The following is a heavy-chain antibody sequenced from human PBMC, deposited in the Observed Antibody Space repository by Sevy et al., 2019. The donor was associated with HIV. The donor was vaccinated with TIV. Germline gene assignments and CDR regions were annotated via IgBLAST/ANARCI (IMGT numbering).Heavy chain of an antibody. CDR1: GFTFSRYG. D-gene: IGHD6-13*01. J-gene: IGHJ4*02. V-gene: IGHV3-30*18. CDR3: AKVGGRGSWYDFDY. CDR2: ISYDGSNK. Sequence: GGSLRLSCAASGFTFSRYGMHWVRQAPGKGLEWVAVISYDGSNKYYADSVKGRFTISRDNSKNTLYLQMNSLRAEDTAVYYCAKVGGRGSWYDFDYWGQGTLVTVSS.